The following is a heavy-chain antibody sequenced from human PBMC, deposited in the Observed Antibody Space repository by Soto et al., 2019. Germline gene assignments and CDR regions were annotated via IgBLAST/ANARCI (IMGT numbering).Heavy chain of an antibody. V-gene: IGHV3-30*18. D-gene: IGHD6-19*01. Sequence: WSLRLSCLASVFTFSSYGMYWVRQAPGKGLEWVAVISSDGSNEYYADSVKGRFTISRDNSKNTLYLQMNSLRAEDTAVYYCAKDPIAVAGNNYYRMDVWGQGTTVTVSS. J-gene: IGHJ6*02. CDR1: VFTFSSYG. CDR2: ISSDGSNE. CDR3: AKDPIAVAGNNYYRMDV.